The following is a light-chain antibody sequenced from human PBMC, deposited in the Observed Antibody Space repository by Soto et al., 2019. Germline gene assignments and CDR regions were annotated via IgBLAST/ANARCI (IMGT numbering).Light chain of an antibody. CDR1: RGYNNYA. V-gene: IGLV4-69*02. Sequence: QLVLTQPPSASASLGASVNLTCILSRGYNNYAIAWHQQQPGRGPRYLKKVNSDGRHDKGDGIPDRFSGSSSGAERHLTISGLQSEDEAVYFCQSWGTGNRVFGGGTKVTVL. J-gene: IGLJ3*02. CDR3: QSWGTGNRV. CDR2: VNSDGRH.